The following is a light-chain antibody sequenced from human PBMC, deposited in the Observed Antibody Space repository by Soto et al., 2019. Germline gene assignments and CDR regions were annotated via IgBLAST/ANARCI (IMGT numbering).Light chain of an antibody. CDR3: QKRSNWPIN. J-gene: IGKJ5*01. CDR2: DAS. CDR1: QSVSSY. V-gene: IGKV3-11*01. Sequence: EIVLTQSPATLSFSPGERATLSCGASQSVSSYLAWYQQKPGQAPRLLIYDASNRATGIPARFSGSGSGTDFTLTISSLEPEDFAVYYCQKRSNWPINFGQGTRLEIK.